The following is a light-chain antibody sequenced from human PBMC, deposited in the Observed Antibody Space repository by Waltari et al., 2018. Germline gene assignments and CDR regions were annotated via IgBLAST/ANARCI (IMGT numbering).Light chain of an antibody. CDR3: QVWDSSSDPPHV. J-gene: IGLJ1*01. V-gene: IGLV3-21*04. CDR2: YET. Sequence: SYVLTQPPSVSVAPGETARISCGGNTRSKSLHGYQQKPGQAPVLVIYYETVRPSGIPDRFSGSSSGDTATLTISRVEAGDEADYYCQVWDSSSDPPHVFGTGTKVTV. CDR1: TRSKS.